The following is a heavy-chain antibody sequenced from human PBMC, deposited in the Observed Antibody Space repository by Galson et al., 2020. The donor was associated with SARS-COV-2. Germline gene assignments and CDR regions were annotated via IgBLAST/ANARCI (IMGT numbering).Heavy chain of an antibody. V-gene: IGHV4-61*02. CDR3: ARGNSPCGTSVGDVTGTCGMDV. J-gene: IGHJ6*02. CDR2: IYKSGRT. Sequence: SETLSLTCTVSGDSISSGPYYWAWIRQPAGKGLEWIGRIYKSGRTDYSPSLWSQVTISVDTSKNQFSLELRSVTAADTAVYYCARGNSPCGTSVGDVTGTCGMDVWGQGTTVTVSS. D-gene: IGHD1-1*01. CDR1: GDSISSGPYY.